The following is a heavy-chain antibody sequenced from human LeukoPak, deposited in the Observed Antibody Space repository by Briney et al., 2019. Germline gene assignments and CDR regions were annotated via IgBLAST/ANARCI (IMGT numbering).Heavy chain of an antibody. CDR3: AREIVVVIRWGAFDI. J-gene: IGHJ3*02. D-gene: IGHD3-22*01. CDR2: INPNSGGT. V-gene: IGHV1-2*02. Sequence: ASVKVSCKASGYTFTGYYMHWVRQAPGQGLEWMGWINPNSGGTNYAQKFQGRVTMTRDTSISTAYMELSRLRSDDTAVYYCAREIVVVIRWGAFDIWGQGTMVTVSS. CDR1: GYTFTGYY.